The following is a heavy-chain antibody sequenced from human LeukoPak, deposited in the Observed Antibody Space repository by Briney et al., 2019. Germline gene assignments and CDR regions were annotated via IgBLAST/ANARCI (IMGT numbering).Heavy chain of an antibody. V-gene: IGHV4-59*01. CDR2: VYNSGTT. CDR3: ARGSGGYRFDP. D-gene: IGHD3-10*01. CDR1: GASMPGYH. J-gene: IGHJ5*02. Sequence: PWEALSLTCTVSGASMPGYHWTWIRQPPGKGLEYIGYVYNSGTTFYNPSLKSRVTISADMSKTQFSLKLTSVTAADTAIYYCARGSGGYRFDPWGLGTLVTVSS.